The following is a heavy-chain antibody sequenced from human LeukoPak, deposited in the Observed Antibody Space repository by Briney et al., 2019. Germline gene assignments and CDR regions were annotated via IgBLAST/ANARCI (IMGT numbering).Heavy chain of an antibody. CDR1: GITLSNYG. CDR2: ISDSGGRT. Sequence: GGSLRLSCAVSGITLSNYGMSWVRQAPGKGLEWVAGISDSGGRTNYADSVKGRFTISRDSSKNTLYLQMNSLRAEDMAVYYCAKGAYDYIEMGYFDYWGQGTLVTVSS. D-gene: IGHD5-12*01. CDR3: AKGAYDYIEMGYFDY. J-gene: IGHJ4*02. V-gene: IGHV3-23*01.